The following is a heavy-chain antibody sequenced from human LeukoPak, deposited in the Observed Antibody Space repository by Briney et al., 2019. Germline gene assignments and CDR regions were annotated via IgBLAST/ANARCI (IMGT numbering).Heavy chain of an antibody. J-gene: IGHJ1*01. CDR1: GGSISSYY. CDR2: IYTSGST. D-gene: IGHD6-19*01. V-gene: IGHV4-4*07. Sequence: SETLSLTCTVSGGSISSYYWSWIRQPAGKGLEWIGRIYTSGSTNYNPSLKSRVTMSVDTSKNQFSLKLSSVTAADTAVYYCASQDYSSGWSPPEYFQHWGQGTLVTVSS. CDR3: ASQDYSSGWSPPEYFQH.